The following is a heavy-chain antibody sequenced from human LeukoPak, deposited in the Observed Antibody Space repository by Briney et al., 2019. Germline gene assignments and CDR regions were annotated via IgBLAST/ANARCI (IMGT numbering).Heavy chain of an antibody. CDR1: GYTFTDYY. J-gene: IGHJ4*02. D-gene: IGHD6-13*01. CDR3: ARDHRLGAAGTRTNHFDY. CDR2: INPNSGGT. Sequence: ASVKVSCKASGYTFTDYYINWVRQAPGQGLEWMGWINPNSGGTYYAQKLQDRVTITRDTSIRTAYMELSSLRSDDTAVYYCARDHRLGAAGTRTNHFDYWGQGTLVTVSS. V-gene: IGHV1-2*02.